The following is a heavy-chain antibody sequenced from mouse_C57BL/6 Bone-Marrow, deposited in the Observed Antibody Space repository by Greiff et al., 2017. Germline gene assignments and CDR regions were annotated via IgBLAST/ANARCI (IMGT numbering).Heavy chain of an antibody. CDR2: IDPSDSYT. Sequence: QVQLQQSGAELVMPGASVKLSCKASGYTFTSYWMHWVKQRPGQGLEWIGEIDPSDSYTNYNQKFKGKSTLTVDKSSSTAYMQLSSLTSEDSAVYYCARLNIYYDYDGAMDYWGQGTSGTVSS. CDR3: ARLNIYYDYDGAMDY. V-gene: IGHV1-69*01. D-gene: IGHD2-4*01. J-gene: IGHJ4*01. CDR1: GYTFTSYW.